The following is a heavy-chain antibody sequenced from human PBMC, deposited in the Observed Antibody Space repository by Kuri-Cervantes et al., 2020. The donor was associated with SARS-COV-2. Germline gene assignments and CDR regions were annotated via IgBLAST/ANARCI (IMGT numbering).Heavy chain of an antibody. V-gene: IGHV4-59*11. J-gene: IGHJ5*02. D-gene: IGHD6-13*01. CDR1: GGSISSHY. CDR3: ARESSSSWYWFDP. CDR2: IYYSGST. Sequence: ESLKISCTVSGGSISSHYWSWIRQPPGKGLEWIGYIYYSGSTNYNPSLKSRVTISVDASKNQFSLKLSSVTAADTAVYYCARESSSSWYWFDPWGQGTLVTVSS.